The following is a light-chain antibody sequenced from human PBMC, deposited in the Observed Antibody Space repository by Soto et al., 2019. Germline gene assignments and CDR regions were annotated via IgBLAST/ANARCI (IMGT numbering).Light chain of an antibody. J-gene: IGKJ1*01. Sequence: EIVMTQSPATLSVSPGERATLSCRASQSVSSNLAWYQQKPGQAPRLLIYGASTRATGIPARFSGSGSGTEFTFTISSLQSEDFAVCYCQQYNNWPPWTFGQGTKVEIK. CDR1: QSVSSN. V-gene: IGKV3-15*01. CDR2: GAS. CDR3: QQYNNWPPWT.